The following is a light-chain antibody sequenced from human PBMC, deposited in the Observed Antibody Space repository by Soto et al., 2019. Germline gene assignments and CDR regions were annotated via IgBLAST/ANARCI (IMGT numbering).Light chain of an antibody. CDR1: QSVTSNY. V-gene: IGKV3-20*01. J-gene: IGKJ1*01. CDR2: AAS. Sequence: EVVLTQSPGTVSLSPGERATLSCRASQSVTSNYLAWYQQKPGQAPRLLIYAASSRSTGIPESFSGSGSGTAFTLSSSRLAAEGFAVYYCQQYGISGTLTFGQGTKVEI. CDR3: QQYGISGTLT.